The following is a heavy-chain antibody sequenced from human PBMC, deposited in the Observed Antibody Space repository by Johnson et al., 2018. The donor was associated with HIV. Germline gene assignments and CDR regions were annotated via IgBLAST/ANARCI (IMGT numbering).Heavy chain of an antibody. CDR2: IKQDGSEK. CDR1: GFTFSSYW. J-gene: IGHJ3*02. CDR3: ARDGYSSGWYGNDAVDI. D-gene: IGHD6-19*01. Sequence: VQLVESGGGLVQPGGSLRLSCAASGFTFSSYWMSWVRQAPGKGLEWVANIKQDGSEKYYVDSVKGRFTVSRDNAKNSLYLQMNSLRAEDTAVYYCARDGYSSGWYGNDAVDIWGQGTMVTVSS. V-gene: IGHV3-7*01.